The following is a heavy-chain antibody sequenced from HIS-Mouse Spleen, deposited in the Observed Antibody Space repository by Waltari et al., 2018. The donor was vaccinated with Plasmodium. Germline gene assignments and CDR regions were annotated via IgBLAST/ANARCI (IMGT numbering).Heavy chain of an antibody. CDR1: GFTFSSYW. Sequence: EVQLVESGGGLVQPGGSLRLSCAASGFTFSSYWMSWVRQAPGKGMEWVGNRKQDGSEKYYVDAVKVRFTISRDNAKNSLYLQMNSLRAEDTAVYYCARDRRGYWYFDLWGRGTLVTVSS. V-gene: IGHV3-7*01. D-gene: IGHD5-12*01. J-gene: IGHJ2*01. CDR3: ARDRRGYWYFDL. CDR2: RKQDGSEK.